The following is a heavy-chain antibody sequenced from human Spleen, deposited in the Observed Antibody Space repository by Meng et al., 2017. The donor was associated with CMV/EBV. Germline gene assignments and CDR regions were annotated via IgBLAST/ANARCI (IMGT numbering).Heavy chain of an antibody. CDR1: GYSFTSYW. J-gene: IGHJ5*02. V-gene: IGHV5-51*01. CDR2: LYPGDSDT. D-gene: IGHD2-2*01. Sequence: KVSCKGSGYSFTSYWIAWVRQMPGKGLEWMGILYPGDSDTTYSPSFQGQVTISADKSISTTYLQWSSLKASDTAIYYCARQLDTRTWDNWFDPWGQGTLVTVSS. CDR3: ARQLDTRTWDNWFDP.